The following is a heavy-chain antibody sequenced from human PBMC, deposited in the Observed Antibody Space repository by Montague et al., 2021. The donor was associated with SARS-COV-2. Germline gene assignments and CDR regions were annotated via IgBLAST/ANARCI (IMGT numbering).Heavy chain of an antibody. D-gene: IGHD3-22*01. J-gene: IGHJ3*02. Sequence: PALGKPTQTLTLTCTFSWFSLSTSGMCVSWIRQPPGKALEWLALIDWDDDKYYSTSLKTRLTISKDTSKNQVVLTMTNMDPVDTATYYCARMSYDSSGYPALAFDIWGQGTMVTVSS. CDR2: IDWDDDK. CDR1: WFSLSTSGMC. CDR3: ARMSYDSSGYPALAFDI. V-gene: IGHV2-70*01.